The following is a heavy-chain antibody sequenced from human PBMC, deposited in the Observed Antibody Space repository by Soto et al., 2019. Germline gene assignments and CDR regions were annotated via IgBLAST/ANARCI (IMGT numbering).Heavy chain of an antibody. V-gene: IGHV3-30*03. CDR2: ISYDGSNK. J-gene: IGHJ4*02. CDR3: ATDYYYDSSGPGY. CDR1: GFTFSSYG. D-gene: IGHD3-22*01. Sequence: GGSLRLSCAASGFTFSSYGMHWVRQAPGKGLEWVAVISYDGSNKYYADSVKGRFTISRDNSKDTLYLQMNSLRAEDTAVYYCATDYYYDSSGPGYWGQGTLVTVSS.